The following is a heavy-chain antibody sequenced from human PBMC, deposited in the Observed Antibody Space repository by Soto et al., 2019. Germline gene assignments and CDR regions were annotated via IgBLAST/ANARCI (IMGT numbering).Heavy chain of an antibody. Sequence: ASVKVSCKASGYTFTSYYMHWVRQAPGQGLEWMGIINPSGGSTSYAQKFQGRVTMTRDTSTSTVYMELSSLRSEDTAVYYCARDDIAVVVTATPWGYFDYWGQGTLVTVSS. CDR3: ARDDIAVVVTATPWGYFDY. J-gene: IGHJ4*02. D-gene: IGHD2-15*01. V-gene: IGHV1-46*01. CDR1: GYTFTSYY. CDR2: INPSGGST.